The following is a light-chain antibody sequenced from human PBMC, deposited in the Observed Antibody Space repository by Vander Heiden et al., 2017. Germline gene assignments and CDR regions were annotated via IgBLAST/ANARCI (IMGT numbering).Light chain of an antibody. CDR1: QSNSTY. CDR3: QESYSTPYT. V-gene: IGKV1-39*01. Sequence: DIQITQSPSSLSASVGDRVTLTCRASQSNSTYLKWYQQNSGKAPKLLIYGASTLHSGVPSRFSGSGSGTDFTITISSLQPEDFATYYCQESYSTPYTFGQGTKLEIK. J-gene: IGKJ2*01. CDR2: GAS.